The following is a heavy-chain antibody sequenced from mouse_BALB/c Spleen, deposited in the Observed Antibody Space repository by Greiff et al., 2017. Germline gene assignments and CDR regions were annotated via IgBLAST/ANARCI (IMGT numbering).Heavy chain of an antibody. Sequence: VQLQQSGAELVKPGASVKLSCTASGFNIKDTYMHWVKQRPEQGLEWIGRIDPANGNTKYDPKFQGKATITADTSSNTAYLQLSSLTSEDTAVYYCATSDYGSNYGMDYWGQGTSVTVSS. D-gene: IGHD1-1*01. CDR2: IDPANGNT. J-gene: IGHJ4*01. CDR3: ATSDYGSNYGMDY. V-gene: IGHV14-3*02. CDR1: GFNIKDTY.